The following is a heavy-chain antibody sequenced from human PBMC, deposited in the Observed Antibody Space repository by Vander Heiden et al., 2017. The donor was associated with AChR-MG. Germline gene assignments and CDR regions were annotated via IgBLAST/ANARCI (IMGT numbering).Heavy chain of an antibody. J-gene: IGHJ1*01. CDR2: IIPIFGTA. CDR3: ARGDSSGYLEYFQH. CDR1: GGPFSSYA. V-gene: IGHV1-69*01. Sequence: QVQLVQSGAEVKKPGSSVKVSCKASGGPFSSYAISWVRQAPGQGLEWMGGIIPIFGTANYAQKFQGRVTITADESTSTAYMELSSLRSEDTAVYYCARGDSSGYLEYFQHWGQGTLVTVSS. D-gene: IGHD3-22*01.